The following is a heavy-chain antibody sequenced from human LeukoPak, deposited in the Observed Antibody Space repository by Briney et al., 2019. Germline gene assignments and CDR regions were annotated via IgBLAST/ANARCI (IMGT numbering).Heavy chain of an antibody. CDR2: IRYDGSNK. J-gene: IGHJ4*02. D-gene: IGHD6-13*01. CDR1: GFTFSSYG. CDR3: LTVAAAGLQNHDY. V-gene: IGHV3-30*02. Sequence: PGGSLRLSCAASGFTFSSYGMHWVRQAPGKGLEWVAFIRYDGSNKYYADSVKGRFTISRDNSKNTLYLQMNSLRAEDTAVYYALTVAAAGLQNHDYWGQGTLVTVSS.